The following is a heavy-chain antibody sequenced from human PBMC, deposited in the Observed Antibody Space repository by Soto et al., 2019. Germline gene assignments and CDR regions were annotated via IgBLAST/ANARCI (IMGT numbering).Heavy chain of an antibody. CDR2: ISYDGSNK. CDR3: AKGRASSWYVSEFDY. J-gene: IGHJ4*02. V-gene: IGHV3-30*18. CDR1: GFTFSSYG. D-gene: IGHD6-13*01. Sequence: GGSLRLSCAASGFTFSSYGMHWVRQAPGKGLEWVAVISYDGSNKYYADSVKGRFTISRDNSKNTLYLQMNSLRAEDTAVYYCAKGRASSWYVSEFDYWGQGTLVTVSS.